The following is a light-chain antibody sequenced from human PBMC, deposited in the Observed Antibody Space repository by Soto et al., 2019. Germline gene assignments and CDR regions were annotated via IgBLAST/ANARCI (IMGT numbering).Light chain of an antibody. J-gene: IGKJ1*01. CDR3: QQSYSIRSWT. Sequence: IHMTQSQSSLSASVLDRVTITCRSSQTVGTFLNWYQQRPGRAPNPLIYAASNLPTGVPSRFSGSGSGTDFTLTINSLQPEDFGTYYCQQSYSIRSWTFGQGTKVDIK. CDR2: AAS. CDR1: QTVGTF. V-gene: IGKV1-39*01.